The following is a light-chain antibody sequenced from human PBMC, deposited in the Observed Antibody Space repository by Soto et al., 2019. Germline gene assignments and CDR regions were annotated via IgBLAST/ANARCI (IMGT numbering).Light chain of an antibody. CDR1: SSNIGARNV. CDR3: QSYDTSLSGYV. Sequence: QTVVTQPPSVSGAPGQRVTISCTGSSSNIGARNVVHWYQQLPGTAPKLLIYGNSNRPSGVPDRFSGSQSGTSASLAITGLQAEDEADYYCQSYDTSLSGYVFGTGTQLTVL. CDR2: GNS. J-gene: IGLJ1*01. V-gene: IGLV1-40*01.